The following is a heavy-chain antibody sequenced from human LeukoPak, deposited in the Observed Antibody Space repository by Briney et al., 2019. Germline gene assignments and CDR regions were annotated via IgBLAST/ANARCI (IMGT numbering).Heavy chain of an antibody. V-gene: IGHV4-39*01. CDR1: GGSISNSNYY. D-gene: IGHD2-2*01. Sequence: SETLSLTCTVSGGSISNSNYYWGWIRPPPGKGLEWLGNIYYSGSTYYNPSLRSRVTISVDTSKDQFSLKLSSVTAADTAVYYCARIPTNAVPAAHNGFDIWGQGTMLTVSS. CDR3: ARIPTNAVPAAHNGFDI. J-gene: IGHJ3*02. CDR2: IYYSGST.